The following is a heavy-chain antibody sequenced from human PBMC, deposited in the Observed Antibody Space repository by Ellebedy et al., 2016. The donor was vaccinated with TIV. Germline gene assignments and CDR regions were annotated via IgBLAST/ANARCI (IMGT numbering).Heavy chain of an antibody. CDR2: MNPNSGNT. V-gene: IGHV1-8*01. CDR1: GYTFTSYD. J-gene: IGHJ6*02. Sequence: ASVKVSCKASGYTFTSYDINWVRQATGQGLEWMGWMNPNSGNTGYAQKFQGRVTMTRNTSISTAYMELSSLRSEDTAVYYCARPCDSSSWYGYYYYGMDVWGQGTTVTVSS. D-gene: IGHD6-13*01. CDR3: ARPCDSSSWYGYYYYGMDV.